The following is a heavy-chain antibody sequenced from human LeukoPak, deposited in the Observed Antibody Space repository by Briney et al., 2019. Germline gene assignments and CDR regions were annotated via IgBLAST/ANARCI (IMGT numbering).Heavy chain of an antibody. Sequence: GGSLRLSCAASGFTFSSYAMSWVRQAPGKGLEWVGFIRSKAYGGTTEYAASVKGRFTISRDDSKSIAYLQMNSLKTEDTAVYYCTSGYDAYYFDYWGQGTLVTVSS. D-gene: IGHD5-12*01. CDR1: GFTFSSYA. CDR3: TSGYDAYYFDY. V-gene: IGHV3-49*04. CDR2: IRSKAYGGTT. J-gene: IGHJ4*02.